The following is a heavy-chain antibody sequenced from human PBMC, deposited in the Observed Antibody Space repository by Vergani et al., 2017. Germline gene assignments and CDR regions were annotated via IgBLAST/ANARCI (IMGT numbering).Heavy chain of an antibody. V-gene: IGHV3-23*04. Sequence: EVHLVESGGGLVQSGGSVRLSCAASGFSFSNCAVSWVRQAPGRGLGWVSSIRGHGLSTYYADSVKGRFTIARDNSKDSLFMQMNSLRAEDTAVYYCARPRWGRXLDITVLGAAFNYWGQGTLVTVSS. CDR3: ARPRWGRXLDITVLGAAFNY. CDR2: IRGHGLST. CDR1: GFSFSNCA. J-gene: IGHJ4*02. D-gene: IGHD6-19*01.